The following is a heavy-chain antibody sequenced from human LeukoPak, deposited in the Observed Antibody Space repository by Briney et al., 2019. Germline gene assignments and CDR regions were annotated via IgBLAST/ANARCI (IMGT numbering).Heavy chain of an antibody. CDR3: ARDYDFRGFDP. CDR2: IYTSGST. J-gene: IGHJ5*02. Sequence: SETLSLTCTVSGGSISSYYWSWIRQPPGKGLEWIGRIYTSGSTNYNPSLKSRVTISVDTSKNQFSLKLSSVTAADTAVYYCARDYDFRGFDPWGQGTLVTVSS. V-gene: IGHV4-4*08. D-gene: IGHD3-3*01. CDR1: GGSISSYY.